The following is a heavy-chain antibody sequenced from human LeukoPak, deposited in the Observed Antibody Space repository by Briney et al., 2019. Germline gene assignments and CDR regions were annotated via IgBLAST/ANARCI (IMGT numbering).Heavy chain of an antibody. CDR2: IKQDGSEK. J-gene: IGHJ4*02. V-gene: IGHV3-7*01. D-gene: IGHD2-2*01. Sequence: GGTLRLSCAASGFTFSSYWMSWVRQPPAKEPEWVANIKQDGSEKYYVDSVKGRFTISRDNAKNSLYRQISSLRCEGSAVYYWAWGYCRRTSCFFYSGEGALVTVSP. CDR1: GFTFSSYW. CDR3: AWGYCRRTSCFFY.